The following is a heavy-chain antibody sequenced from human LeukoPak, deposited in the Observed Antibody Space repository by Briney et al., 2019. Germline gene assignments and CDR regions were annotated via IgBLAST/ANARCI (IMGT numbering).Heavy chain of an antibody. Sequence: SETLSLTCTVSSGSISSGDYYWSWIRQPPGKGLEWIGYISYTGTTYYNPSLKSRVTISEDTSKNLFSLELNSVTAADTAVYYCARLGTAPFDYWDQGTLVTVSS. CDR1: SGSISSGDYY. V-gene: IGHV4-30-4*08. CDR2: ISYTGTT. D-gene: IGHD2-21*02. CDR3: ARLGTAPFDY. J-gene: IGHJ4*02.